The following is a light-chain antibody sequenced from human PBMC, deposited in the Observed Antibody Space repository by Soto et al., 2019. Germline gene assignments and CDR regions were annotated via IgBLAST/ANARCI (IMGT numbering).Light chain of an antibody. J-gene: IGKJ1*01. Sequence: IQMTQSPSSLSASVGDRVTITCRASQGIRSELGWYQQKPGKAPKLLIYKASTLKSGVPSRFSGSGSGTEFNLTISSLQTDDFATYYCQHYNSYSEAFGQGTKVDIK. CDR2: KAS. CDR1: QGIRSE. V-gene: IGKV1-5*03. CDR3: QHYNSYSEA.